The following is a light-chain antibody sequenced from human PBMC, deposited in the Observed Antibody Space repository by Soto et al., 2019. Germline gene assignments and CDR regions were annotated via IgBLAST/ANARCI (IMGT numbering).Light chain of an antibody. J-gene: IGKJ4*01. CDR3: QQYGGSLT. CDR1: QSISSTY. V-gene: IGKV3-20*01. CDR2: GAS. Sequence: EIVLTQSPGTLSLSPGERGTLSCRASQSISSTYLAWYQQKRGQAPRLLIYGASSRATGIPDRFSGSGSGTDFTLTISRLEPEDFALYYCQQYGGSLTFGGGTKVDIK.